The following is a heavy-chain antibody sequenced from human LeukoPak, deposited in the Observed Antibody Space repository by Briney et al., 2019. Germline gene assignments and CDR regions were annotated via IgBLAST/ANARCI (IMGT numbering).Heavy chain of an antibody. D-gene: IGHD6-19*01. CDR2: IGSSSNTI. Sequence: SGGSLRLSCSASGFTFSSNSMNWVRQAPGKGLEWVSYIGSSSNTIYYADSVKGRFTISRDNAKNSLYLQMNSLRDEDTAVYYCARSYSSGWYDAFDIWGQGTLVTVSS. CDR3: ARSYSSGWYDAFDI. V-gene: IGHV3-48*02. CDR1: GFTFSSNS. J-gene: IGHJ3*02.